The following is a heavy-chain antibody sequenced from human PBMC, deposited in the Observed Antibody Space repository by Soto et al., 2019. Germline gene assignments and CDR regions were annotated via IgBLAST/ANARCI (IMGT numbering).Heavy chain of an antibody. CDR1: CYTFTSCG. D-gene: IGHD5-12*01. CDR3: ARVAIYDYYYYGMDV. CDR2: ISAYNGNT. J-gene: IGHJ6*02. Sequence: ASVKVSCKASCYTFTSCGISCVRQAPGQGLEWMGWISAYNGNTNYAQKLQGRVTMTTDTSTSTAYMELRSLRSDDTAVYYCARVAIYDYYYYGMDVWGQGTTVTVSS. V-gene: IGHV1-18*04.